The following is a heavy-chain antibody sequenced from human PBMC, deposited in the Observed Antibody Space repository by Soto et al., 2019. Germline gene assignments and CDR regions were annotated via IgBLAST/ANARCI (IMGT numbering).Heavy chain of an antibody. CDR2: ISSNGGST. D-gene: IGHD3-22*01. J-gene: IGHJ3*02. CDR1: GFTFSSYA. Sequence: PGGSLRLSCSASGFTFSSYAMHWVRQAPGKGLEYVSAISSNGGSTYYADSVKGRFTISRDNSKNALYLQMSSLRAEDTAVYYCVKDSLSMIVVVGAFDIWGQGTMVTVSS. V-gene: IGHV3-64D*08. CDR3: VKDSLSMIVVVGAFDI.